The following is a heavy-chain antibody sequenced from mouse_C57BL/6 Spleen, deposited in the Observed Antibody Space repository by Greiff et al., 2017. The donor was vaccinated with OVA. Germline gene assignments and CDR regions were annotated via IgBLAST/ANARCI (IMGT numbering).Heavy chain of an antibody. D-gene: IGHD2-1*01. V-gene: IGHV5-9-1*02. Sequence: EVMLVESGEGLVKPGGSLKLSCAASGFTFSSYAMSWVRQTPEKRLEWVAYISSGGDYIYYADTVKGRFTISRDNARNTLYLQMSSLKSEDTAMYYCTPGGNYFGLFAYWGQGTLVTVSA. CDR1: GFTFSSYA. CDR2: ISSGGDYI. CDR3: TPGGNYFGLFAY. J-gene: IGHJ3*01.